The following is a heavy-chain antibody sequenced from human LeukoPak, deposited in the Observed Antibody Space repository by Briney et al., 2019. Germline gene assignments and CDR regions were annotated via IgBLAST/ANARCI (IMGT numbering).Heavy chain of an antibody. CDR2: IYYSGST. CDR3: AREPAYYDFWSGPHYFDY. Sequence: SETLSLTCTVSGGSISSSSYYWGWIHQPPGKGLEWIGSIYYSGSTYYNPSLKSRVTISVDTSKNQFSLKLSSVTAADTAVYYCAREPAYYDFWSGPHYFDYWGQGTLVTVSS. J-gene: IGHJ4*02. V-gene: IGHV4-39*07. D-gene: IGHD3-3*01. CDR1: GGSISSSSYY.